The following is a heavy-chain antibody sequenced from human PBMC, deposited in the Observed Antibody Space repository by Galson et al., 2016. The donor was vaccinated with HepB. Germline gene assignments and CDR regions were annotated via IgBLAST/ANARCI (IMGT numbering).Heavy chain of an antibody. J-gene: IGHJ4*02. CDR3: ARDRGYYSHFDS. CDR1: GYSFTNYY. V-gene: IGHV1-46*01. CDR2: INPSGGST. Sequence: SVKVSCKASGYSFTNYYIHWLRRAPGEGLEWVGIINPSGGSTGYAQKSQGRVTMTRETSTSIVYMDLTSLRSEGTAVDYCARDRGYYSHFDSWGQGTLVTVSS. D-gene: IGHD1-26*01.